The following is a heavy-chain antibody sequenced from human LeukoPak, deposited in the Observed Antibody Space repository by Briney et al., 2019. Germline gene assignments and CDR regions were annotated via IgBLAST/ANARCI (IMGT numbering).Heavy chain of an antibody. CDR2: ISYDGSNK. J-gene: IGHJ3*02. CDR3: AKDRWSSPVSSSDI. Sequence: PGGSLRLSCAASRFTFSSYGMHWVRQAPGKGLEWVAVISYDGSNKYYADSVKGRFTVSRDNSKNTLYLQMNSLRAEDTAVYYCAKDRWSSPVSSSDIWGQGTMVTVSS. V-gene: IGHV3-30*18. D-gene: IGHD6-13*01. CDR1: RFTFSSYG.